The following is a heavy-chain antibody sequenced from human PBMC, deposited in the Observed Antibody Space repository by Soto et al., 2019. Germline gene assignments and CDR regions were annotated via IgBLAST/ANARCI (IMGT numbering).Heavy chain of an antibody. CDR3: AREAWSGYPNFDY. V-gene: IGHV3-30-3*01. D-gene: IGHD3-3*01. J-gene: IGHJ4*02. CDR1: GFTFSSYA. Sequence: GGSLRLSCAASGFTFSSYAMHWVRQAPGKGLEWVAVISYDGSNKYYADSVKGRFTISKDNSKNTLYLQMNSLRAEDTAVYYCAREAWSGYPNFDYWGQGTLVTVSS. CDR2: ISYDGSNK.